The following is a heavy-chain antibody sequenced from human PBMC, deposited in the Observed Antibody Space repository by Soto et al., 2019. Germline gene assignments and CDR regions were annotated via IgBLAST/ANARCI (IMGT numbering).Heavy chain of an antibody. V-gene: IGHV3-30*03. CDR2: ILYDGSKK. J-gene: IGHJ4*02. D-gene: IGHD3-16*01. Sequence: PVVSLRLSCVASGFNFNTYGIYWVRQAPGKGLQWVAQILYDGSKKHYADSVKGRFTITRDNSKNTVYLQMDSLRVDDTAMYYCVRDLALRADYWGQGTMVTVSS. CDR1: GFNFNTYG. CDR3: VRDLALRADY.